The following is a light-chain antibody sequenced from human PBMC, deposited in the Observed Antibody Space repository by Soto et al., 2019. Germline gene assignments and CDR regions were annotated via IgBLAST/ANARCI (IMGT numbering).Light chain of an antibody. J-gene: IGLJ1*01. CDR3: SSYTSTTAGV. Sequence: QSVLSQPAAVSGSPGQSISICCTGTSSDVAGYNYVSWYQQHPGEGPKLMIYEVSNRPSRVSNRFSGSKSGNTATLTSSGLQAEVEAYYYSSSYTSTTAGVFGTWTKVTV. CDR2: EVS. CDR1: SSDVAGYNY. V-gene: IGLV2-14*03.